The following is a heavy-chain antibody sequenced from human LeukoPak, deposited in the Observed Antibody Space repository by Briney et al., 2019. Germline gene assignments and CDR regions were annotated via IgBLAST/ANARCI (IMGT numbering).Heavy chain of an antibody. Sequence: PGRSLRLSCAASGFTFSRNGMHWVRQAPGKGLERVAVIWYDGSNKYYADSVKGRFTISRDNSKNTLYLQMNSLRAEDTAVYYCARDLGYDILTGYYSDWGQGTLVTVSS. V-gene: IGHV3-33*01. CDR3: ARDLGYDILTGYYSD. J-gene: IGHJ4*02. D-gene: IGHD3-9*01. CDR1: GFTFSRNG. CDR2: IWYDGSNK.